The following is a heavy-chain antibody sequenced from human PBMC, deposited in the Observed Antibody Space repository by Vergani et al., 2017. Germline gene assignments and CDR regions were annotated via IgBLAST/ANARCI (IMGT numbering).Heavy chain of an antibody. CDR3: AKQQLARGYYYYGMDV. D-gene: IGHD6-13*01. J-gene: IGHJ6*02. V-gene: IGHV3-30*18. Sequence: QVQLVESGGGVVQPGRSLRLSCAASGFTFSSSGMHWVRQAPGKGLEWVAVISYDGSNKYYADSVKGRFTISRDNSKNTLYLQMNSLRAEDTAVYYCAKQQLARGYYYYGMDVWGQGTTVTVSS. CDR2: ISYDGSNK. CDR1: GFTFSSSG.